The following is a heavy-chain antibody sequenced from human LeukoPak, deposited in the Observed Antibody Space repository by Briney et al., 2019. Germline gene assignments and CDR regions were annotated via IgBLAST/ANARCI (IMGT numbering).Heavy chain of an antibody. J-gene: IGHJ4*02. CDR1: GGSISSYY. CDR2: IYYSGST. V-gene: IGHV4-59*01. CDR3: ANLDGDYGGFDY. D-gene: IGHD4-17*01. Sequence: SETLSLTCTVSGGSISSYYWSWIRQPPGKGLEWIGYIYYSGSTNYNPSLKSRVTISVDTSKNQFSLKLSSVTAADTAVYYCANLDGDYGGFDYWGQGTLVTVSS.